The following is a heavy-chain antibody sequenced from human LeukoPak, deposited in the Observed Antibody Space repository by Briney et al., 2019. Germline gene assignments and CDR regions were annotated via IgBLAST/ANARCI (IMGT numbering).Heavy chain of an antibody. CDR2: INPNSGGT. D-gene: IGHD2-15*01. J-gene: IGHJ3*02. CDR1: GYTFTGYY. Sequence: ASVEVSCKASGYTFTGYYMHWVRQAPGQGLEWMGRINPNSGGTNYAQKFQGRVTMTRDTSISTAYMELSRLRSDDTAVYYCARVVAANAFDIWGQGTMVTVSS. CDR3: ARVVAANAFDI. V-gene: IGHV1-2*06.